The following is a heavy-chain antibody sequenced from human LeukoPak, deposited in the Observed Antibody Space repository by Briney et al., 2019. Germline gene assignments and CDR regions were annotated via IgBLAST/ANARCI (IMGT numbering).Heavy chain of an antibody. V-gene: IGHV4-59*10. CDR3: ARGGSLYYDGSGYLDY. CDR1: GGSFSGYY. CDR2: IYTSGST. D-gene: IGHD3-22*01. Sequence: SETLSLTCAVYGGSFSGYYWSWIRQPAGKGLEWIGRIYTSGSTNYNPSLKSRVTISVDTSKNQFSLKLSSVTAADTAVYYCARGGSLYYDGSGYLDYWGQGTLVTVSS. J-gene: IGHJ4*02.